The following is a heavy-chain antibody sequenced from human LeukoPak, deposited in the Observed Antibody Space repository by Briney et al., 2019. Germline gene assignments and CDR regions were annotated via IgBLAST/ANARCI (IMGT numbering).Heavy chain of an antibody. D-gene: IGHD3-3*01. V-gene: IGHV3-23*01. CDR2: IRGSGGST. Sequence: PGGSLRLSCAASGFTFSSYAMSWVRQAPGKGLEWVSAIRGSGGSTYYADSVKGRFTISRDNSKNTLYLQMNSLRAEDTAVYYCAKRGGIFGVVTDWGQGTLVTVSS. CDR3: AKRGGIFGVVTD. J-gene: IGHJ4*02. CDR1: GFTFSSYA.